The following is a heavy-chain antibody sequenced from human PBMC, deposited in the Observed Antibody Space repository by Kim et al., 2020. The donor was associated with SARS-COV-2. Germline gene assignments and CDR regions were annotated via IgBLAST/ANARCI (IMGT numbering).Heavy chain of an antibody. CDR3: ARDTGVRGIWSYYYYGMDV. CDR1: GFTFSSYA. J-gene: IGHJ6*02. V-gene: IGHV3-30*04. CDR2: ISYDGSNK. D-gene: IGHD3-10*01. Sequence: GGSLRLSCAASGFTFSSYAMHWVRQAPGKGLEWVAVISYDGSNKYYADSVKGRFTISRDNSKNTLYLQMNSLRAEDTAVYYCARDTGVRGIWSYYYYGMDVWGQGTTVTVSS.